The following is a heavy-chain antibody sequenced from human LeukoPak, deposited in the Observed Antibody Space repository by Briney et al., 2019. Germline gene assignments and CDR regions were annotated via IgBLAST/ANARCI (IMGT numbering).Heavy chain of an antibody. D-gene: IGHD3-16*02. V-gene: IGHV3-64*01. CDR3: ARDSTDDYVWGSYRDEIWFDP. CDR2: ISSNGGST. J-gene: IGHJ5*02. Sequence: GGSLRLSCAASGFTFSSYAMHWVRQAPGKGLEYVSAISSNGGSTYYANSVKGRFTISRDNSKNTLYLQMGSLRAEDMAVYYCARDSTDDYVWGSYRDEIWFDPWGQGTLVTVSS. CDR1: GFTFSSYA.